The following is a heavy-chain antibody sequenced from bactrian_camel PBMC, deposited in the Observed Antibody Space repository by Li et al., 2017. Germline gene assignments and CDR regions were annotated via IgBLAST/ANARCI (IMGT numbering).Heavy chain of an antibody. D-gene: IGHD6*01. J-gene: IGHJ7*01. Sequence: VQLVESGGGLVQPGGSLRPSCAASGFTFSAHDMRWVRQAPGKGLEWVSDINAYDVTYYADSVKGRFTISQDYAKNTVYLQMNDLKPEDTAMYYCATLMVEGSCAVVTAMDDWGKGTQVTVS. CDR2: INAYDVT. CDR1: GFTFSAHD. V-gene: IGHV3S10*01.